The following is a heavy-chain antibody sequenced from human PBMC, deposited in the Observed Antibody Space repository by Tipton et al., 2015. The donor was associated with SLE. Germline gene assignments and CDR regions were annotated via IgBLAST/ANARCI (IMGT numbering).Heavy chain of an antibody. CDR3: ARGRWSGYYWGWFDP. D-gene: IGHD3-3*01. J-gene: IGHJ5*02. CDR2: INHSGST. CDR1: GVSISPNY. V-gene: IGHV4-34*01. Sequence: TLSLTCTVSGVSISPNYWSWIRQPPGKGLEWIGEINHSGSTNYNPSLKSRVTISVDTSKNQFSLKLSSVTAADTAVYYCARGRWSGYYWGWFDPWGQGTLVTVSS.